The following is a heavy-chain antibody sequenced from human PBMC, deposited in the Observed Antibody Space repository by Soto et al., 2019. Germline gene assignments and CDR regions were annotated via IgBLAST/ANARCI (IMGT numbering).Heavy chain of an antibody. CDR2: IIPIFGTA. CDR3: ARTNGYSYEDYYYGMDV. Sequence: SVKVSCNASGRTFSSYAISWVRQAPGQGLEWMGGIIPIFGTANYAQKFQGRVTITADESTSTAYMELSSLRSEDTAVYYCARTNGYSYEDYYYGMDVWGQGTTVTVSS. V-gene: IGHV1-69*01. D-gene: IGHD5-18*01. J-gene: IGHJ6*02. CDR1: GRTFSSYA.